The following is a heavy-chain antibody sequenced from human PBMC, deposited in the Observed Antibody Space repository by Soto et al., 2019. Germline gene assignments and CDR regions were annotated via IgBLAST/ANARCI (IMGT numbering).Heavy chain of an antibody. CDR1: GGSISSYY. CDR3: ERDYYDSSGYALPRGFDP. Sequence: SETLSLTCTVSGGSISSYYWSWIRQPAGKGLEWIGRIYTSGSTNYNPSLKSRVTMSVDASKNQFSLKLSSVTAADTAVYYCERDYYDSSGYALPRGFDPWGQGTLVT. V-gene: IGHV4-4*07. D-gene: IGHD3-22*01. CDR2: IYTSGST. J-gene: IGHJ5*02.